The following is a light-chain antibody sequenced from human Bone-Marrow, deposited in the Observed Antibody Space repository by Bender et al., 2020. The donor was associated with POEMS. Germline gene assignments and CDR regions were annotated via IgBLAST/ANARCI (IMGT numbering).Light chain of an antibody. CDR1: SNDVGAYNY. CDR2: DVT. J-gene: IGLJ3*02. CDR3: CSFTGCGTLV. Sequence: QSALTQVRSVSGSPGQSVTISCTGTSNDVGAYNYVSWYQQHPGKAPKLIIYDVTNRPSGVSNRFSGSKSGNTASLTISGLQAEDEADYYCCSFTGCGTLVFGGGTRLTVL. V-gene: IGLV2-11*01.